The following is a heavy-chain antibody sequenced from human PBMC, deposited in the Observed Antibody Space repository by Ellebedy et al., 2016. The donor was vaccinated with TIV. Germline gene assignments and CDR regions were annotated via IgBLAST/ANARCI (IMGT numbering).Heavy chain of an antibody. D-gene: IGHD6-19*01. V-gene: IGHV3-30-3*01. J-gene: IGHJ4*02. CDR1: GFTFSSHT. CDR2: ISYDGSNK. CDR3: ARDRQWLIFDY. Sequence: GGSLRLSCAASGFTFSSHTMHWVRQAPGKGLEWVALISYDGSNKYYADSVKGRFTISRDNSKNTLYLQMNSLRPEDTAVYFCARDRQWLIFDYWGQGAPVTVSS.